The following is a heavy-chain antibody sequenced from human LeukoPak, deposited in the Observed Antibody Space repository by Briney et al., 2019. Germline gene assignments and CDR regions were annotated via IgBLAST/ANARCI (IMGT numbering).Heavy chain of an antibody. CDR1: GFTFDEYA. D-gene: IGHD3-3*01. Sequence: GGSLRLSCAASGFTFDEYAMHWVRQVPGKGLQWVSVITGSGTGTDYADSVKGRFTISRDNSRNSLHLQMNSLRIEDTALYYCAKDMDHYDFWTGGFDPWGQGTLVTVSS. CDR3: AKDMDHYDFWTGGFDP. J-gene: IGHJ5*02. CDR2: ITGSGTGT. V-gene: IGHV3-43*02.